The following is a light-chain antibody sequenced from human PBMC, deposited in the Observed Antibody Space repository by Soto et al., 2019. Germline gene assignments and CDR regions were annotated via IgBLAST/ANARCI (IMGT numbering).Light chain of an antibody. Sequence: EIVLTQSPGTLSLSPGERATLSCRASQSVSSSYLAWNQQKPGQAPRLLIYGASIRATGIPDRFSGSGSGTDFTLTISRLEPEDFAVYYCQQYGSSPYTFGQGTKLDIK. V-gene: IGKV3-20*01. CDR2: GAS. CDR3: QQYGSSPYT. CDR1: QSVSSSY. J-gene: IGKJ2*01.